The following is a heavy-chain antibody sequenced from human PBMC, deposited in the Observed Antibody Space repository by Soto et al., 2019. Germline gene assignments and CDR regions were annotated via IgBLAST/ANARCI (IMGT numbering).Heavy chain of an antibody. V-gene: IGHV1-46*03. CDR3: ASAQSWHYLLLWFDP. D-gene: IGHD1-7*01. CDR1: GYSFTSHY. CDR2: IHPGGGNI. J-gene: IGHJ5*02. Sequence: QVHLVQSGAEVKKPGASVKVSCKGIGYSFTSHYMHWVRQAPGQGLEWMGTIHPGGGNIAYAQKFQGRVTMTTATAPSTVYMELTSLTSEDTAVYYCASAQSWHYLLLWFDPWGQGTLVTVSS.